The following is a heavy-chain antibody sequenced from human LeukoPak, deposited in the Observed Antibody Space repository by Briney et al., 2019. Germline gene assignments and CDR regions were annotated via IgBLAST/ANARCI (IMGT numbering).Heavy chain of an antibody. CDR3: AREQPNVLLWFGEFSFDY. D-gene: IGHD3-10*01. Sequence: GGSLRLSCAASGFTFSSYWMSWVRQAPGKGLEWVANIKQDGSEKYYVDSVKGRFTISRDNAKNSLYLQMNSLRAEDTAVYYCAREQPNVLLWFGEFSFDYWGQGTLVTVSS. CDR2: IKQDGSEK. J-gene: IGHJ4*02. CDR1: GFTFSSYW. V-gene: IGHV3-7*01.